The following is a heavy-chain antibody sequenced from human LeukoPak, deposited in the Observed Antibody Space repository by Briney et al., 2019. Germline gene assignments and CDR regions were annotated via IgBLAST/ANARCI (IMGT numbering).Heavy chain of an antibody. CDR1: GFTFSDYY. D-gene: IGHD3-22*01. J-gene: IGHJ4*02. CDR2: IKSKTDGGTT. V-gene: IGHV3-15*01. Sequence: PGGSLRLSCAASGFTFSDYYMSWVRQAPGKGLEWVGRIKSKTDGGTTDYAAPVKGRFTISRDDSKNTLYLQMNSLKTEDTAVYYCTTGDDYYDYFDYWGQGTLVTVSS. CDR3: TTGDDYYDYFDY.